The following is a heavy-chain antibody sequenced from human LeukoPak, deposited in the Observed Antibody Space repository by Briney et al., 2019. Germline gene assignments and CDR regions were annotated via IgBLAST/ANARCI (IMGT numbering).Heavy chain of an antibody. Sequence: KTSETLSLTCAVYGGSFSGYYWSWIRQPPGKGLEWIGEINHSGSTNYNPSLKSRVTISVDTSKNQFSLKLSSVTAADTAVYYCARLGAITGTTAGRPPWGQGTLVTVSS. CDR1: GGSFSGYY. CDR3: ARLGAITGTTAGRPP. J-gene: IGHJ5*02. CDR2: INHSGST. D-gene: IGHD1-7*01. V-gene: IGHV4-34*01.